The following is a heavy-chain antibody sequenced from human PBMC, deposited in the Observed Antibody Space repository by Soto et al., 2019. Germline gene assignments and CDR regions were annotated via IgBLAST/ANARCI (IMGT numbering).Heavy chain of an antibody. CDR3: AREGIAAIKFDY. CDR2: INHSGST. CDR1: GGSFSGYY. V-gene: IGHV4-34*01. Sequence: PSETLSLTCAVYGGSFSGYYWSWIRQPPGKGLEWIGEINHSGSTNYNPSLKSRDTISVDTSKNQFSQKLSSVTAADTAVYYCAREGIAAIKFDYWGQGTLVTVSS. D-gene: IGHD6-25*01. J-gene: IGHJ4*02.